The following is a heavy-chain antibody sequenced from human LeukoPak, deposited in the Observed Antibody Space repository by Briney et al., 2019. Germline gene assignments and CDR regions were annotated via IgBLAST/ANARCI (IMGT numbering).Heavy chain of an antibody. V-gene: IGHV4-34*01. Sequence: SETLSLTCAVYGGSFSGYYWSWIRQPPGKGLEWIGEINHSGSTNYNPSLKSRVTISVDTSKNQFSLKLSSVTAADTAVYYCARGTVPGSRYSGGSNWFDPWGQGTLVTVSS. D-gene: IGHD1-26*01. CDR2: INHSGST. CDR1: GGSFSGYY. CDR3: ARGTVPGSRYSGGSNWFDP. J-gene: IGHJ5*02.